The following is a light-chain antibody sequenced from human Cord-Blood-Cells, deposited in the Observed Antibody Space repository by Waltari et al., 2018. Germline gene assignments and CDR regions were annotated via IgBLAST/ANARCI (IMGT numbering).Light chain of an antibody. CDR3: CSYAGSYTPWV. Sequence: QSALTQPRPVSGSPGQSVTISCTGTSSDVGGYNYVSWYQQHPGKAPKLMIYDGSKRPPGVPDRFSGSKAGNTASLTISGLQAEDEADYYCCSYAGSYTPWVFGGGTKLTVL. CDR2: DGS. V-gene: IGLV2-11*01. CDR1: SSDVGGYNY. J-gene: IGLJ3*02.